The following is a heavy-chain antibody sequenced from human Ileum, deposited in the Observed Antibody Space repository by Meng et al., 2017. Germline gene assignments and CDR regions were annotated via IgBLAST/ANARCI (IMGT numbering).Heavy chain of an antibody. J-gene: IGHJ5*02. CDR1: RSIFDSYD. CDR2: MGLGHSHG. CDR3: ASDPNWSTT. V-gene: IGHV3-21*04. Sequence: EAHLVESGGGLVKPWGSLRLSCVGSRSIFDSYDMTWIRQAPGKGPEWVASMGLGHSHGSYADSVIGRFTVSRDNAKTSFFLQMNSLRAEDTAIYYCASDPNWSTTWGQGTLVTVSS.